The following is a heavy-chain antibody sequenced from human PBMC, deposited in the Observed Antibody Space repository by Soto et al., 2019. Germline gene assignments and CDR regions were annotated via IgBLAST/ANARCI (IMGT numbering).Heavy chain of an antibody. D-gene: IGHD4-17*01. J-gene: IGHJ4*02. V-gene: IGHV3-33*01. CDR1: GFTFSSYG. CDR3: ARDMSSSYGDYFLDY. CDR2: IWYDGSNK. Sequence: QVQLVESGGGVVQPGRSLRLSCAASGFTFSSYGMHWVRQAPGKGLEWVAVIWYDGSNKYYADSVKGRFTISRDNSKNTLYLQMNSLRAEDTDVYYCARDMSSSYGDYFLDYWGQGTLVTVSS.